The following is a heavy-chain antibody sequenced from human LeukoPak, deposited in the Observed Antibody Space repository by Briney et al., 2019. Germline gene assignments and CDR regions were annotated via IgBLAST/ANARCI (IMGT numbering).Heavy chain of an antibody. CDR2: ISAYNGNT. Sequence: GASAKVSCKASGYTFTSYGISWVRQAPGQGLEWMGWISAYNGNTNYAQKLQGRVTMTTDTSTSTAYMELRSLRSDDTAVYYCAKRSSGTQRGTDAFDIWGQGTMVTVSS. CDR1: GYTFTSYG. J-gene: IGHJ3*02. D-gene: IGHD3-10*01. V-gene: IGHV1-18*01. CDR3: AKRSSGTQRGTDAFDI.